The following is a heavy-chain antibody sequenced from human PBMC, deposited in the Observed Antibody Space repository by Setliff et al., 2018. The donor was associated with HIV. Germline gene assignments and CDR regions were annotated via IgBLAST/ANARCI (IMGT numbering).Heavy chain of an antibody. CDR1: GLTFSNYR. Sequence: PGESLKISCVASGLTFSNYRMHWVRQAPGKGLVWVSRIDSDGSDTDYADSVRGRFTISRDNAKNTLYLQMTSLRAEDTAVYYCARGPQYNFWGGYLGLWGRGTLVTVSS. J-gene: IGHJ4*02. CDR3: ARGPQYNFWGGYLGL. CDR2: IDSDGSDT. V-gene: IGHV3-74*01. D-gene: IGHD3-3*01.